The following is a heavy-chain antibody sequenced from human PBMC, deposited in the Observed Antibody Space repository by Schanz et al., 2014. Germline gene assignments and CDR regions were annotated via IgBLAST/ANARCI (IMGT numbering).Heavy chain of an antibody. CDR3: AKDLGGYSSSRIEYFQH. CDR1: GFTFGTFW. D-gene: IGHD6-13*01. V-gene: IGHV3-7*03. Sequence: EVQLVESGGGLLQPGGSLRLSCAASGFTFGTFWMSWVRQAPGKGLEWVANINQDGSDKSYVDSVKGRFTISRDNAKNSLYLQMNSLRAEDTAVYYCAKDLGGYSSSRIEYFQHWGQGTQVAVSS. CDR2: INQDGSDK. J-gene: IGHJ1*01.